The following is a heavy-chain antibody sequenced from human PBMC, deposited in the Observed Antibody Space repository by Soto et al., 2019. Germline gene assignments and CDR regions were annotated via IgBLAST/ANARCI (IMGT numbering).Heavy chain of an antibody. CDR1: GFTFRNHW. CDR3: VRVGCSGGDCYSTRYGMDV. CDR2: INTDGSST. D-gene: IGHD2-15*01. Sequence: GGSLRLSCAASGFTFRNHWMHWVRQAPGRGLVWVSRINTDGSSTGYADSVKGRFTISRGNAKNTLYLQMNSLRDEDTAVYYCVRVGCSGGDCYSTRYGMDVWGQGTMVTVSS. J-gene: IGHJ6*02. V-gene: IGHV3-74*01.